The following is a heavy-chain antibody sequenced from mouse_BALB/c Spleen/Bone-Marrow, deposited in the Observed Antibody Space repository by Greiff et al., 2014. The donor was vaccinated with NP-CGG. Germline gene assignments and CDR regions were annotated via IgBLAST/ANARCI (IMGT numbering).Heavy chain of an antibody. CDR3: ARSSSPYYYAMDY. V-gene: IGHV2-9*02. CDR1: EFSLISYG. D-gene: IGHD1-1*01. J-gene: IGHJ4*01. CDR2: IWAGGST. Sequence: VKLMESGPGLVAPSQSLSITCTVSEFSLISYGVHWVRQPPGKGLEWLGVIWAGGSTNYNSALMSRLSISKDNSKSQVFLKMNSLQTDDTAMYYCARSSSPYYYAMDYWGQGTSVTVSS.